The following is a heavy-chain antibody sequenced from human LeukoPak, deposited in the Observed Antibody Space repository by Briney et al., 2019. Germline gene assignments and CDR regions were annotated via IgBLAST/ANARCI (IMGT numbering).Heavy chain of an antibody. D-gene: IGHD1-26*01. J-gene: IGHJ6*02. CDR3: ARGALLAPQLSGSYYGMDV. CDR1: GYTFTSYD. Sequence: ASVKVSCKASGYTFTSYDINWVRQATGQGLEWMGWMNPNSGNTGYAQKFQGRATMTRNTSISTAYMELSSLRSEDTAVYYCARGALLAPQLSGSYYGMDVWGQGTTVTVSS. V-gene: IGHV1-8*01. CDR2: MNPNSGNT.